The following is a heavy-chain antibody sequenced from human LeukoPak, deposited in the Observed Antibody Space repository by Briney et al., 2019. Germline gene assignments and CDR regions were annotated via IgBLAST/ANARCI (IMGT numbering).Heavy chain of an antibody. V-gene: IGHV1-18*01. D-gene: IGHD6-13*01. CDR2: ISAYNGNT. CDR1: GYTFTSYG. Sequence: ASVKVSCKASGYTFTSYGISWVRQAPGQGLEWMGWISAYNGNTNYAQKLQGRVTMTTDTSTSTAYMELRSLRSDDTAVYYCASTGYSSSWYFNWFDPWGQGTLVTVSS. J-gene: IGHJ5*02. CDR3: ASTGYSSSWYFNWFDP.